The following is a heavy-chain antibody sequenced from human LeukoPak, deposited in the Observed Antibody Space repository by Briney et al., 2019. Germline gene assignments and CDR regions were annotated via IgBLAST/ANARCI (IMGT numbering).Heavy chain of an antibody. CDR3: ARAHLRFLEWLPFDP. CDR1: GFTFSSYA. CDR2: ISYDGSNK. D-gene: IGHD3-3*01. J-gene: IGHJ5*02. V-gene: IGHV3-30-3*01. Sequence: GGSLRLSCAASGFTFSSYAMHWVRQAPGKGLEWVAVISYDGSNKYYADSVKGQFTISRDNSKNTLYLQMNSLRAEDTAVYYCARAHLRFLEWLPFDPWGQGTLVTVSS.